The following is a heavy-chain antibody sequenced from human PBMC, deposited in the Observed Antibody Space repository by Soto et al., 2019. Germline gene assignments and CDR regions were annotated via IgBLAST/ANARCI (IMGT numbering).Heavy chain of an antibody. CDR2: INAFNGNT. CDR3: ARDPVAGTYFDY. V-gene: IGHV1-18*01. J-gene: IGHJ4*02. CDR1: GYTFISYG. D-gene: IGHD6-19*01. Sequence: QVQLVQSGAEVKKPGASVKVSCKASGYTFISYGISWVRQAPGQGLEWMGWINAFNGNTNYAQKLQGRVSMTRDTSTSTAYMELRSLRSDDTAVYYCARDPVAGTYFDYWGQGTLVTVSP.